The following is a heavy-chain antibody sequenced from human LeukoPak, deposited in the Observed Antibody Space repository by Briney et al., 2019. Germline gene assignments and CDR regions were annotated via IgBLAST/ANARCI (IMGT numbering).Heavy chain of an antibody. J-gene: IGHJ4*02. D-gene: IGHD7-27*01. Sequence: SETLSLTCTVSGGSISSGSYYWSWIRQPPGKGLEWIGYVYYSGSTEYNPSLRSRVTISLEMSKHQFSLNLTSVTAADTAVYYCASNTGTVFDYWGQGALVTVSS. CDR3: ASNTGTVFDY. V-gene: IGHV4-61*01. CDR1: GGSISSGSYY. CDR2: VYYSGST.